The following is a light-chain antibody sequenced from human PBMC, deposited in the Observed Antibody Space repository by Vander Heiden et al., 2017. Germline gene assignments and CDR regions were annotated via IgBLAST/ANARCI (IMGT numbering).Light chain of an antibody. Sequence: TVMTQTPLSLSVTPGQPASISCKSSQSILHSDGHTYLYWYLQKPGHSPQLLIYEVSNRFSGVPDRFSGSGSGTDFTLKISRVQAEDVGIYYSFQNTQFPPTFGGGTKVDI. V-gene: IGKV2D-29*02. J-gene: IGKJ4*01. CDR2: EVS. CDR1: QSILHSDGHTY. CDR3: FQNTQFPPT.